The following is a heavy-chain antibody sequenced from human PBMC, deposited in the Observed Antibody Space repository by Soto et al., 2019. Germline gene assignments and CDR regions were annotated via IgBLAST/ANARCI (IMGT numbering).Heavy chain of an antibody. Sequence: GGSLRLSCAASGFTSSSYAMSWVRQAPGKGLEWVSAISGSGGSTYYADSVKGRFTISRDNSKNTLYLQMNSLRAEDTAVYYCAKAPEYSSSWYVTRYIDLWGRGTLVTVSS. CDR3: AKAPEYSSSWYVTRYIDL. J-gene: IGHJ2*01. CDR2: ISGSGGST. CDR1: GFTSSSYA. V-gene: IGHV3-23*01. D-gene: IGHD6-13*01.